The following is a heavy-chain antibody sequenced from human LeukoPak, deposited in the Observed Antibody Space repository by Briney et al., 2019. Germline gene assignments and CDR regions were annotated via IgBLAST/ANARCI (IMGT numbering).Heavy chain of an antibody. Sequence: SETLSLTCAVYGGSFSGYYWSWIRQPPGKGLEWIGYIYYSGSTNYNPSLKSRVTISVDTSKNQFSLKLSSVTAADTAVYYCGGLQVAAGTIDYWAREPWSPSPQ. CDR2: IYYSGST. V-gene: IGHV4-59*01. D-gene: IGHD6-13*01. CDR3: GGLQVAAGTIDY. CDR1: GGSFSGYY. J-gene: IGHJ4*02.